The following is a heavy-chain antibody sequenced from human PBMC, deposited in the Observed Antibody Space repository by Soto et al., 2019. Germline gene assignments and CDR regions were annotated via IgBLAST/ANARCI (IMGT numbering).Heavy chain of an antibody. J-gene: IGHJ3*02. CDR1: GGSISSGGYY. CDR3: ARQLFGEDDAFDI. D-gene: IGHD3-10*02. Sequence: SETLSLTCTVSGGSISSGGYYWSWIRQHPGKGLEWIGYIYYSGSTYYNPSLKSRVTISVDTSKNQFSLKLSSVTAADTAVYYCARQLFGEDDAFDIWGQGTMVTVSS. V-gene: IGHV4-31*03. CDR2: IYYSGST.